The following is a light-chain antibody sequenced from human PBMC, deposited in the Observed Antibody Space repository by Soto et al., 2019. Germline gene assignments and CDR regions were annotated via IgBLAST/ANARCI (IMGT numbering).Light chain of an antibody. CDR2: GAS. Sequence: EIVLTQSPGTLSLSPGERATLSCRASQSVSSSYLAWYQQKPGQAPRLLIYGASSRATGIPDRFSGSGSGTDFTLTISSLEPEDFAVYYCQQYGSSPRTFGRGTKVESK. V-gene: IGKV3-20*01. CDR1: QSVSSSY. CDR3: QQYGSSPRT. J-gene: IGKJ1*01.